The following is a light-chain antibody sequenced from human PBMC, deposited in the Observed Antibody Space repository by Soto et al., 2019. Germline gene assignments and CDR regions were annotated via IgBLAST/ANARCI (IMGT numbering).Light chain of an antibody. CDR2: DAS. V-gene: IGKV1-33*01. CDR1: HDVSRT. CDR3: QQYNTMLS. J-gene: IGKJ4*01. Sequence: DIQMTQSPSSLSASEGDRVTITCQSSHDVSRTLNWFQQKPGEAPQLLIYDASNLERGVPSRFNGSGSGTNFTLTISSLQPEDVATYYCQQYNTMLSFGGGTEVEIK.